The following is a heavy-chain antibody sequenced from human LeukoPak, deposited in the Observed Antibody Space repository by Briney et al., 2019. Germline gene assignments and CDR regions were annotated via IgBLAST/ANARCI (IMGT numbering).Heavy chain of an antibody. D-gene: IGHD6-13*01. CDR1: GGSVSSGSYY. Sequence: SETLSLTCTVSGGSVSSGSYYWSWIRQPPGKGLEWTGYIYYSGSTNYNPSLKSRVTISVDTSKNQFSLKLSSVTAADTAVYYCARDRDSSFDYWGQGTLVTVSS. CDR3: ARDRDSSFDY. J-gene: IGHJ4*02. CDR2: IYYSGST. V-gene: IGHV4-61*01.